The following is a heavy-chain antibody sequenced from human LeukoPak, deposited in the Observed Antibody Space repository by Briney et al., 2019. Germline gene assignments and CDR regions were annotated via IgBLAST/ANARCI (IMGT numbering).Heavy chain of an antibody. CDR3: ARGSLLRYCDWPD. CDR1: GFTVSTNH. Sequence: PGGPLRLSGAASGFTVSTNHMSWVRQAPGKGLGWVSVIYNASSTYYADSVKGRFTISRDDDKNTLYLQMNSLRAEDTAVYYCARGSLLRYCDWPDWGQGTLVTVSS. CDR2: IYNASST. D-gene: IGHD3-9*01. V-gene: IGHV3-53*01. J-gene: IGHJ4*02.